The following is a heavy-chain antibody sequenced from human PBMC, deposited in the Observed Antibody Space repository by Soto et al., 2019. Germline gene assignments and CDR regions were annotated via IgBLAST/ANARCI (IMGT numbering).Heavy chain of an antibody. CDR2: ISGSGGST. CDR3: AKGNSWSPALVLDI. D-gene: IGHD1-7*01. V-gene: IGHV3-23*01. CDR1: GFTFSSYA. Sequence: EVQLLESGGGLVQPGGSLRLSCAASGFTFSSYAMNWVRQAPGKGLEWVSAISGSGGSTYYADSVKGRFTISRDSSKTTLYLQMNSPRAEDTAVYYCAKGNSWSPALVLDIWGQGTMVTVSS. J-gene: IGHJ3*02.